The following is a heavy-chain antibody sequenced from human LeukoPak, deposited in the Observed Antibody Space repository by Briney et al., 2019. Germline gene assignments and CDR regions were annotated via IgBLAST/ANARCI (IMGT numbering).Heavy chain of an antibody. CDR2: IYSGGST. D-gene: IGHD6-25*01. CDR3: ARRMAASATGGRFQD. J-gene: IGHJ1*01. V-gene: IGHV3-53*01. CDR1: GFTVSSNY. Sequence: GGSLRRSCAASGFTVSSNYMSWVRQAPGKGLEWVSVIYSGGSTYYADSVKGRFTISRDNAKNSVCLQMNSLRAEDTAVYYCARRMAASATGGRFQDWGQGSLVTVSS.